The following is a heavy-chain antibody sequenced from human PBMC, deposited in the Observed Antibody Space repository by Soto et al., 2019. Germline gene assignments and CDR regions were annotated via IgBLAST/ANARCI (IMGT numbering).Heavy chain of an antibody. CDR1: GFTSSTYA. D-gene: IGHD3-10*01. J-gene: IGHJ4*02. CDR2: LSGSGGTT. CDR3: AKQRAGYGSGSDTFYFDF. V-gene: IGHV3-23*01. Sequence: EVQLLVSGGGLVQPGGSLRLSCSTSGFTSSTYAMNWVRQAPGKGLEWVSALSGSGGTTYYADSVRGRFTISRDNSKNTLFLQMSSLRAEDTALYYCAKQRAGYGSGSDTFYFDFWGQGTLVTVSS.